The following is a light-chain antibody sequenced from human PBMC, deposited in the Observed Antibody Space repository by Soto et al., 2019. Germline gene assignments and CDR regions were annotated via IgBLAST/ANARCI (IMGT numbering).Light chain of an antibody. V-gene: IGLV2-14*01. J-gene: IGLJ1*01. CDR3: SSYPSSRSYV. CDR1: SSDVGGYNY. CDR2: NVT. Sequence: QSALTQPASASGSPGQSITISCTGTSSDVGGYNYVSWYQQHPGKAPKLMIYNVTNRPSGVSNRFSGSKSGNTASLTISGLQAEDEADYYCSSYPSSRSYVFGIGTKVTVI.